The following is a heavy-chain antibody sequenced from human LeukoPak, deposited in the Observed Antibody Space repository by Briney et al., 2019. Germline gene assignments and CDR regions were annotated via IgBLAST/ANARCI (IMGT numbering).Heavy chain of an antibody. V-gene: IGHV3-21*01. Sequence: PGGSLRLSCAASGFTFSSYSMNWVRQAPGKGLEWVSSISSSSSCIYYADSVKGRFTISRDNAKNSLYLQMNSLRAEDTAVYYCARAPYSSAPRYFDYWGQGTLVTVSS. D-gene: IGHD6-19*01. J-gene: IGHJ4*02. CDR1: GFTFSSYS. CDR3: ARAPYSSAPRYFDY. CDR2: ISSSSSCI.